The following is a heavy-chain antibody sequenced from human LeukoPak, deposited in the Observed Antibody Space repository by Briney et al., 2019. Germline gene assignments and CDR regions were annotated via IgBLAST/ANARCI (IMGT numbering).Heavy chain of an antibody. CDR3: GRRPAVDGPIDN. J-gene: IGHJ4*02. CDR2: IYSSGTT. V-gene: IGHV4-59*02. Sequence: SEPLSLTCVVSGGSVHRSFWTWVRQPPGKGLEWIGRIYSSGTTDYSPSLKSRLTIAIDTSKNQFSLRLASVTAADTAVYYCGRRPAVDGPIDNWGQGILVAVSS. D-gene: IGHD3/OR15-3a*01. CDR1: GGSVHRSF.